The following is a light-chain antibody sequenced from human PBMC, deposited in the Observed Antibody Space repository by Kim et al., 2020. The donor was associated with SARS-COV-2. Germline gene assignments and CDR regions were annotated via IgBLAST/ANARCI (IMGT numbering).Light chain of an antibody. CDR2: DAS. CDR1: QDIRKY. J-gene: IGKJ3*01. Sequence: ASVGDRVTITCQASQDIRKYLNWYQQKPGKAPKRLIYDASTLETGVPSKFSGSGSGTDFTFTISSLQPEDIATYYCQQFDNLPITFGPGTKVDIK. CDR3: QQFDNLPIT. V-gene: IGKV1-33*01.